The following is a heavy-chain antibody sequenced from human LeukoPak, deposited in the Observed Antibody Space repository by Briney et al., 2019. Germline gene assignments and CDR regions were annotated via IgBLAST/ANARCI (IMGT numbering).Heavy chain of an antibody. D-gene: IGHD4-17*01. Sequence: ASVKVSCKASGGTFSSYAISWVRQAPGQGLEWMGWISTYNGYTDSPQRFQGRRTMTTDTSTTTAYMELRSLRSDDTAVYYCAKGKHDTGDYYFDYWGQGTLVTVSS. V-gene: IGHV1-18*01. CDR2: ISTYNGYT. J-gene: IGHJ4*02. CDR1: GGTFSSYA. CDR3: AKGKHDTGDYYFDY.